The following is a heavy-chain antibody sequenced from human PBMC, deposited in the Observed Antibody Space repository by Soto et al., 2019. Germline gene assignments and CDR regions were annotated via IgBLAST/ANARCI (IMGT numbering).Heavy chain of an antibody. D-gene: IGHD1-1*01. CDR3: AKEDLERDYFDY. CDR2: ISYDGSNK. CDR1: GFTFSSYG. J-gene: IGHJ4*02. Sequence: GGSLRLSCAASGFTFSSYGMHWVRQAPGKGLEWVAVISYDGSNKYYADSVKGRFTISRDNSKNTLYLQMNSLRAEDTAVYYCAKEDLERDYFDYWGQGTLVTVSS. V-gene: IGHV3-30*18.